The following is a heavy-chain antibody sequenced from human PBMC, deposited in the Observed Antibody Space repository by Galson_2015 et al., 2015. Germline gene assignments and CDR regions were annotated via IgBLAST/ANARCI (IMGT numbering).Heavy chain of an antibody. V-gene: IGHV3-30*01. D-gene: IGHD3-10*01. CDR2: ISYDGSNK. CDR1: GFTFSSYA. J-gene: IGHJ3*02. CDR3: ARGSTMVQGVFLAFDI. Sequence: SLRLSCAASGFTFSSYAMHWVRQAPGKGLERVAVISYDGSNKYYADSVKGRFTISRDNSKNTLYLQMNSLRAEDTAVYYCARGSTMVQGVFLAFDIWGQGTMVTVSS.